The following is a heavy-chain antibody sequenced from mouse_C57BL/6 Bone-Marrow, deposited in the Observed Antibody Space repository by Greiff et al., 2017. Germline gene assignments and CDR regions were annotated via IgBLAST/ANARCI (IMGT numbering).Heavy chain of an antibody. J-gene: IGHJ2*01. D-gene: IGHD1-1*01. CDR1: GFSLTSYG. Sequence: QVQLQQSGPGLVQPSQILSITCTVSGFSLTSYGVHWVRQSPGKGLEWLGVIWSGGSTDYNAAFISRLSISKDNSKSQVFFKMNSLQADDTAIYYCARMGTLYYGSSFDYWGQGTTLTVSS. V-gene: IGHV2-2*01. CDR3: ARMGTLYYGSSFDY. CDR2: IWSGGST.